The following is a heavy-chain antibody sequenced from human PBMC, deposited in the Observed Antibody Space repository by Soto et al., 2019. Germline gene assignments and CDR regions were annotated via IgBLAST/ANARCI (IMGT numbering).Heavy chain of an antibody. J-gene: IGHJ1*01. CDR2: INPSGGST. V-gene: IGHV1-46*01. CDR1: GYTFTSYG. D-gene: IGHD3-22*01. CDR3: ACTYYYDSSGYYSSPEYFQH. Sequence: ASVKVSCKASGYTFTSYGISWVRQAPGQGLEWMGIINPSGGSTSYAQKFQGRVTMTRDTSTSTVYMELSSLRSEDTAVYYCACTYYYDSSGYYSSPEYFQHWGQGTLVTVSS.